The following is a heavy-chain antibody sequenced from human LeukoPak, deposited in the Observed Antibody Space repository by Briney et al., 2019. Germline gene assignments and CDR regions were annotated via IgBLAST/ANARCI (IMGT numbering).Heavy chain of an antibody. Sequence: PGGSLRLSCAASGFTFSSYSMNWVRQAPGKGLEWVSSISSSSSYIYYADSVKGRFTISRDNAKNSLYLQMNSLRAEDTAVYYCAREYYYDSSGYYPKNFDYWGQGTLVTVSS. CDR1: GFTFSSYS. V-gene: IGHV3-21*01. D-gene: IGHD3-22*01. CDR2: ISSSSSYI. CDR3: AREYYYDSSGYYPKNFDY. J-gene: IGHJ4*02.